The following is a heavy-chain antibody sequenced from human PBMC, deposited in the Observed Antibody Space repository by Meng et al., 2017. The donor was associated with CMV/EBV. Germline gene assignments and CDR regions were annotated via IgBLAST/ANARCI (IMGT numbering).Heavy chain of an antibody. V-gene: IGHV1-8*01. CDR1: GYTFTSYD. D-gene: IGHD2-2*01. CDR2: MNPNSGNT. CDR3: ARDIVVVPAAPTYYYYGMDV. Sequence: ASVKVSCKASGYTFTSYDINWVRQATGQGLEWMGWMNPNSGNTGYAQKFQGRVTMTRNTSISTAYMELSSLRSEDTAVYYCARDIVVVPAAPTYYYYGMDVWGQGTTVTVSS. J-gene: IGHJ6*02.